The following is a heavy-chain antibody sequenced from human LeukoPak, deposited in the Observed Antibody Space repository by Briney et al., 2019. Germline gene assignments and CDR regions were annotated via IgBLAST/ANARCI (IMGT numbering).Heavy chain of an antibody. D-gene: IGHD2-21*02. CDR2: INPNSGGT. Sequence: ASVKVSCKASGYSLTSYYMHWVRQAPGQGLEWMGWINPNSGGTNYAQKFQGWVTMTRDTSISTAYMELSRLRSDDTAVYYCARGGAYCGGDCYSDYYYGMDVWGQGTTVTVSS. CDR3: ARGGAYCGGDCYSDYYYGMDV. V-gene: IGHV1-2*04. CDR1: GYSLTSYY. J-gene: IGHJ6*02.